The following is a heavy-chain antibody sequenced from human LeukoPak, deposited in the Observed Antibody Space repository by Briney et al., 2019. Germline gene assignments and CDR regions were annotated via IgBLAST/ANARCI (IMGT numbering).Heavy chain of an antibody. J-gene: IGHJ6*03. D-gene: IGHD3-10*01. CDR1: RGSISRGGYY. Sequence: SETLSLTCTVSRGSISRGGYYWSWIRQPPGKGLEWIGYIDHRGSTYYNPSLKSSVTISVDRSKNQSSLKLSSVTAADTAVYYCARDGYYYGSGSSKRPYYYYMDVWXXXTTXXXSS. CDR2: IDHRGST. V-gene: IGHV4-30-2*01. CDR3: ARDGYYYGSGSSKRPYYYYMDV.